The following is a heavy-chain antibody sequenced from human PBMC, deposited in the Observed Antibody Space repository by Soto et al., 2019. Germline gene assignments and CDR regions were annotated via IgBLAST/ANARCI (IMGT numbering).Heavy chain of an antibody. CDR1: GYTFTSYY. J-gene: IGHJ6*02. Sequence: ASVKVSCKASGYTFTSYYMHWVRQAPGQGLEWMGIINPSGGSTSYAQKFQGRVTMTMDTSTSTVYMELSSLRSEDTAVYYCASRKAAGTYYYYGMDVWGQGTTVTVSS. V-gene: IGHV1-46*01. D-gene: IGHD6-13*01. CDR3: ASRKAAGTYYYYGMDV. CDR2: INPSGGST.